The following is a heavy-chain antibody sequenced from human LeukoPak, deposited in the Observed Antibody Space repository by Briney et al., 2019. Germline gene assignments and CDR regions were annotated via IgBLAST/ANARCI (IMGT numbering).Heavy chain of an antibody. V-gene: IGHV3-30*02. Sequence: RSGGSLRLSCAASGFSFSNYGMHWVRQAPGKGLEWVAFIRFDGSDRYYTDSVKGRFTLYRDISRNTLYLQMNSLRADDTAVYYCAKAGAMILQHYFDYWGQGTLVTVSS. J-gene: IGHJ4*02. CDR1: GFSFSNYG. CDR2: IRFDGSDR. D-gene: IGHD3-22*01. CDR3: AKAGAMILQHYFDY.